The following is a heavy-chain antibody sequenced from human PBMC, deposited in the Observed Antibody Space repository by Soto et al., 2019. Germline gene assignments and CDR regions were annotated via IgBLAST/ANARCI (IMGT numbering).Heavy chain of an antibody. CDR1: GFTFSSYG. CDR2: IWYDGSNK. CDR3: ARDRAIVLKWFGELLFDY. Sequence: QVQLVESGGGVVQPGRSLRLSCAASGFTFSSYGMHWVRQAPGKGLEWVAVIWYDGSNKYYADSVKGRFTISRDNSKNTLDLQMNSLRAEDTAVYYCARDRAIVLKWFGELLFDYWGQGTLVTVSS. V-gene: IGHV3-33*01. D-gene: IGHD3-10*01. J-gene: IGHJ4*02.